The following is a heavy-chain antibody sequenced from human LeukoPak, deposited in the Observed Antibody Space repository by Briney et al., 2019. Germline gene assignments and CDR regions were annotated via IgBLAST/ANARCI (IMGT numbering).Heavy chain of an antibody. Sequence: GESLKISCKASGYNFTTYWIAWVRQMPGKGLEWMGIIYPGDSDTRYSPSFQGQVTISDDKSISTAYLQWSALKASDTAMYYCARREKTMVTTLLSGFDIWGQGTMVTVSS. V-gene: IGHV5-51*01. CDR1: GYNFTTYW. CDR2: IYPGDSDT. J-gene: IGHJ3*02. D-gene: IGHD4-17*01. CDR3: ARREKTMVTTLLSGFDI.